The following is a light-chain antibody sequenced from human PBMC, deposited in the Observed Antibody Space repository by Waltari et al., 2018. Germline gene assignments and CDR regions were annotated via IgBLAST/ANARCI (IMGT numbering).Light chain of an antibody. CDR2: RAS. CDR3: QQGYSYPIT. J-gene: IGKJ3*01. CDR1: QGIGNN. V-gene: IGKV1-6*01. Sequence: IQMSQSPSSLSASIGDTVTITCQASQGIGNNLNWYQQKEGKGPKLLIYRASSLQSGIPSRFSGSGSGTDFSLTISSLQPEDFATYYCQQGYSYPITFGPGTKLD.